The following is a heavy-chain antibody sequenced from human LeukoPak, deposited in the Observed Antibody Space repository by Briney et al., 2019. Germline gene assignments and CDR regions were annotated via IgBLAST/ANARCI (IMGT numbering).Heavy chain of an antibody. CDR2: INSDGSRT. V-gene: IGHV3-74*01. CDR3: AREVGDYYDSSGSFGY. D-gene: IGHD3-22*01. J-gene: IGHJ4*02. Sequence: GSLRLSCAASGLTFSSHWMHWVRQGPGKGLVWVSRINSDGSRTIYADSVKGRFTISRDSAKNTLYLQMNSLRAEDTAVYYCAREVGDYYDSSGSFGYWGQGTLVTVSS. CDR1: GLTFSSHW.